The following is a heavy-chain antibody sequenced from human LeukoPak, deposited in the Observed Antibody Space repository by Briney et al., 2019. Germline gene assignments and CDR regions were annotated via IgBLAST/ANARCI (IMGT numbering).Heavy chain of an antibody. CDR2: VYSGGLT. CDR3: VRDRWPGLGDF. V-gene: IGHV3-66*01. J-gene: IGHJ6*02. D-gene: IGHD6-19*01. Sequence: PGGSLRLSCAASGFTVSDNYMSCVRQAPGKGLEWVSTVYSGGLTYYADPVKGRFTISRDNSKNTLYLQMSSLRAEDTAVYYCVRDRWPGLGDFWGQGTTVTVSS. CDR1: GFTVSDNY.